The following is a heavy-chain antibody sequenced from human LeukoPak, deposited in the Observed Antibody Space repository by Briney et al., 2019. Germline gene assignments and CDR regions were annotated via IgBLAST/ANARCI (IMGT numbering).Heavy chain of an antibody. CDR2: IWYDGSNK. Sequence: GGSLRLSCAASGFTFSSFGMHWVRQAPGKGLQWVAVIWYDGSNKYYADSVKGRFTISRDNSKNTLYLQMNSLRAEDTAVYYCARDPSKGYDYVFISWGQGTLVTVSS. V-gene: IGHV3-33*01. D-gene: IGHD5-12*01. J-gene: IGHJ5*02. CDR3: ARDPSKGYDYVFIS. CDR1: GFTFSSFG.